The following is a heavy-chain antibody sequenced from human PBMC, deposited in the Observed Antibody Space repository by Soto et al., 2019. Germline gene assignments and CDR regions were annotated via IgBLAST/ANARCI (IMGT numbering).Heavy chain of an antibody. J-gene: IGHJ4*02. V-gene: IGHV4-4*02. CDR2: VFHTGRT. CDR3: ARDAAVPGESDRFDY. CDR1: GDSLITNNW. D-gene: IGHD6-19*01. Sequence: SETLSLTCVVSGDSLITNNWWSWVRQPPGKGLEWIGEVFHTGRTNFNPSLKRRVTMSIDTSKNEFSLQLTSVTAADTAIYYCARDAAVPGESDRFDYWGQGALVTVSS.